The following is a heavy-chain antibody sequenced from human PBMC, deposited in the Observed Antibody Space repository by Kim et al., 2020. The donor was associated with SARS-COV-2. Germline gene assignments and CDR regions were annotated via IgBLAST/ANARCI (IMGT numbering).Heavy chain of an antibody. CDR3: ARPRLPAHINYYYYGMDV. D-gene: IGHD2-2*01. J-gene: IGHJ6*01. CDR2: IIPIFGAS. V-gene: IGHV1-69*13. Sequence: SVKVSCTASGGTFSSYAFSWVRQAPGQGLEWMGGIIPIFGASHYPQELPDRVTISADESTGTVFMELSSLRSEDTPIYYCARPRLPAHINYYYYGMDVW. CDR1: GGTFSSYA.